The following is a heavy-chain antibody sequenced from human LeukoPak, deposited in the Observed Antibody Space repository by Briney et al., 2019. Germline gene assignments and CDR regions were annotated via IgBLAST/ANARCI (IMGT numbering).Heavy chain of an antibody. J-gene: IGHJ4*02. Sequence: ASVKVSCKASGYTYTGYYMHWVRQAPGQGLEWMGWINPNSGGTNNAQKFQGRVTITRDTSISTAYMELSRLRSDDTAVYYCARVRNYYGDYFYFDYWGQGTLVTVSS. CDR1: GYTYTGYY. D-gene: IGHD4-17*01. V-gene: IGHV1-2*02. CDR2: INPNSGGT. CDR3: ARVRNYYGDYFYFDY.